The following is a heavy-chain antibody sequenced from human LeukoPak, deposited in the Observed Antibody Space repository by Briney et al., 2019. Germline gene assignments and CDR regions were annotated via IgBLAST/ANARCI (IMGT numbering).Heavy chain of an antibody. V-gene: IGHV3-7*05. CDR3: GRDGYPFEY. J-gene: IGHJ4*02. Sequence: PGGSLRLSCAASGFNFSSYWMSWVRRAPGKGLEWVANIKQEGSEEYYLDSVKGRFTISRDNAKSTLYLHLNSQRDEDTAVYYCGRDGYPFEYWGQGTLVTVSS. CDR2: IKQEGSEE. D-gene: IGHD5-12*01. CDR1: GFNFSSYW.